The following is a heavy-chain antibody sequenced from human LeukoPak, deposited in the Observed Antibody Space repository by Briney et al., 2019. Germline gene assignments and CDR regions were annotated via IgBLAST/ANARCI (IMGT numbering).Heavy chain of an antibody. Sequence: PGGSLRLSCAASGFTFSSYSMNWVRQAPGKGLEWVAYISSGGSTIYYADSVRGRFTISRDSARNSLYLQMNSLRDEDTAVYYCARDETGVGSGGIDFWGQGTLVTASS. J-gene: IGHJ4*02. CDR3: ARDETGVGSGGIDF. V-gene: IGHV3-48*02. CDR1: GFTFSSYS. D-gene: IGHD2-8*02. CDR2: ISSGGSTI.